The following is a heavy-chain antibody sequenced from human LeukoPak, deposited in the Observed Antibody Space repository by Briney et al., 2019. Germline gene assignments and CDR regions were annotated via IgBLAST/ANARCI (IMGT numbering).Heavy chain of an antibody. Sequence: SETLSLTCTVSGGSISSYYWGWIRQPPGKGLEWIGYIYYSGSTNYNPSLKSRVTISVDTSKNQFSLKLSSVTAADTAVYYCATTGSNYDSDYYFDYWGQGTLVTVSS. CDR3: ATTGSNYDSDYYFDY. D-gene: IGHD4-11*01. CDR1: GGSISSYY. CDR2: IYYSGST. V-gene: IGHV4-59*01. J-gene: IGHJ4*02.